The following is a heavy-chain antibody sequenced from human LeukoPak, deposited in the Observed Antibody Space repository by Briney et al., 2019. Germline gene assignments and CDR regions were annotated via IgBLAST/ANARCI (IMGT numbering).Heavy chain of an antibody. Sequence: LRLSCAASGFTFSSYAMSWIRQPPGKALEWLARIDWDDDKYYSTSLKTRLTISKDTSKNQVVLTMTNMDPVDTATYYCARDIVATHYFDYWGQGTLVTVSS. D-gene: IGHD5-12*01. CDR3: ARDIVATHYFDY. V-gene: IGHV2-70*11. CDR2: IDWDDDK. CDR1: GFTFSSYAM. J-gene: IGHJ4*02.